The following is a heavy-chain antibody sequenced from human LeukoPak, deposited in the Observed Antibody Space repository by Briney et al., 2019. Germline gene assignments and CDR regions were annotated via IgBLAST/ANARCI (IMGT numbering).Heavy chain of an antibody. CDR1: GYTFTTYN. D-gene: IGHD3-22*01. CDR3: ASLKNYYDSSGYLVTDAFDI. J-gene: IGHJ3*02. Sequence: ASVKVSCKASGYTFTTYNINWVRHAPGQGLEWMGWIIGYNGNTNYAQKLQGRVTMTTDTSTSTAYMELRSLKSDDTAVYYCASLKNYYDSSGYLVTDAFDIWGQGTMVTVSS. CDR2: IIGYNGNT. V-gene: IGHV1-18*01.